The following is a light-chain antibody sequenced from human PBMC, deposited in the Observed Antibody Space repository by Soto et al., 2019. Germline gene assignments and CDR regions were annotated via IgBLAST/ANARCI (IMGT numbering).Light chain of an antibody. CDR3: AAWDDSLNGVV. Sequence: QSALTQPPSASGTPGQRITISCSGSRSNIGSNTVNWYQQLPGTAPKLLIYSNNQRPSGVPDRFSGSKSGTSASLAISGLQSEDEADYYCAAWDDSLNGVVFGGRTKLTVL. V-gene: IGLV1-44*01. J-gene: IGLJ2*01. CDR1: RSNIGSNT. CDR2: SNN.